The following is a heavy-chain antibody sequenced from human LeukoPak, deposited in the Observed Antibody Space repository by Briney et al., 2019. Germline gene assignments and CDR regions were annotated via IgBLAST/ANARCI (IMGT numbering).Heavy chain of an antibody. CDR1: GGSISSSSYY. CDR3: ARLSYYGSGSYLGYYYYYMDV. D-gene: IGHD3-10*01. Sequence: PSETLSLTCTVSGGSISSSSYYWGWIRQPPGKGLEWIGSMYYSGSTYYNPSLKSRVTISVDSSKNQFSLKLSSVTATDTAVYYCARLSYYGSGSYLGYYYYYMDVWGKGTTVTISS. CDR2: MYYSGST. J-gene: IGHJ6*03. V-gene: IGHV4-39*01.